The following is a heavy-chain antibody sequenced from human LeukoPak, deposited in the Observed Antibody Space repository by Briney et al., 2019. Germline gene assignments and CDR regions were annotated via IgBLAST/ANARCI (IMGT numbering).Heavy chain of an antibody. D-gene: IGHD3-22*01. CDR1: GFTFSSYE. CDR3: ARKPLSYYYDSSGYYYLGYYYYGMDV. Sequence: GGSLRLSCAASGFTFSSYEMNWVRQAPGKGLEWVSYISSSGSTIYYADSVKGRFTISRDNAKNSLYLQMNSLRDEDTAVYYCARKPLSYYYDSSGYYYLGYYYYGMDVWGQGTTVTVSS. J-gene: IGHJ6*02. V-gene: IGHV3-48*03. CDR2: ISSSGSTI.